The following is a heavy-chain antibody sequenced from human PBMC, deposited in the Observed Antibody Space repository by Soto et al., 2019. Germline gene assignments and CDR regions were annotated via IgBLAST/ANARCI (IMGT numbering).Heavy chain of an antibody. CDR1: CGSFSGYY. CDR3: ASGVGMVTIGFHX. Sequence: LEPLSLTCAFYCGSFSGYYWSWIRQPPGKGVELIGEINHSGSTNYNPSLKSRVTISVDTSKNQFSLKLSSVTASDTAVYYCASGVGMVTIGFHXWGQGTRVTVSX. D-gene: IGHD5-18*01. V-gene: IGHV4-34*01. J-gene: IGHJ4*02. CDR2: INHSGST.